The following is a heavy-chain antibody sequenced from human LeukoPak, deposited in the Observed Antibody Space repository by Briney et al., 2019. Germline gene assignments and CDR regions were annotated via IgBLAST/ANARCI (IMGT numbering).Heavy chain of an antibody. Sequence: PSETLSLTCAVYGGSFSGYYWSWIRQPPGKGLEWIGEINHSGSTNYNPSLKSRVTISVDTSKNQFSLKLSSVTAADTAVYYCARHTTITTGVITFGGVIGHFDYWGQGTLVTVSS. D-gene: IGHD3-16*02. J-gene: IGHJ4*02. V-gene: IGHV4-34*01. CDR3: ARHTTITTGVITFGGVIGHFDY. CDR1: GGSFSGYY. CDR2: INHSGST.